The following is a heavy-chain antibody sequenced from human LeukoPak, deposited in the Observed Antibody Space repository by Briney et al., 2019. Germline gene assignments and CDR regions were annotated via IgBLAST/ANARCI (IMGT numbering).Heavy chain of an antibody. Sequence: SETLSLTCTVSGGSISSYYWSWIRQPPGKGLEWIGYISYSGSTNYNPSLKSRVTISVDTSKNQFSLRLSSVTAADTAVYFRARCRDGYPPFDYWGQGTLVTVSS. CDR2: ISYSGST. V-gene: IGHV4-59*01. CDR1: GGSISSYY. D-gene: IGHD5-24*01. CDR3: ARCRDGYPPFDY. J-gene: IGHJ4*02.